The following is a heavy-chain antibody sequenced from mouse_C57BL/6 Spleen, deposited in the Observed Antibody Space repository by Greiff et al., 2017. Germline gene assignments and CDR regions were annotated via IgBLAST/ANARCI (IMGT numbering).Heavy chain of an antibody. V-gene: IGHV10-1*01. CDR2: IRSKSNNYAT. CDR3: VREGYYYGSSPYAMDY. D-gene: IGHD1-1*01. CDR1: GFSFNTYA. Sequence: EVKVIESGGGLVQPKGSLKLSCAASGFSFNTYAMNWVRQAPGKGLEWVARIRSKSNNYATYYADSVKDRFTISRDDSESMLYLQMNNLKTEDTAMYYCVREGYYYGSSPYAMDYWGQGTSVTVSS. J-gene: IGHJ4*01.